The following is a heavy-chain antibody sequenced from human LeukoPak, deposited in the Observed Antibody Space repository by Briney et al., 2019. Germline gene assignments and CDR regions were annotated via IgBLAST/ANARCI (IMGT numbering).Heavy chain of an antibody. Sequence: GGSLRLSCEASGFTFSSCTIHWFRQAPGKGLEWVSTISSGSSYMYYADSMTGRFTISRDNAKNSLFLQMNSLRAEDTAVYYCAKPHPYYYDSSGYSSMAPASHWGQGTLVTVSS. D-gene: IGHD3-22*01. V-gene: IGHV3-21*04. J-gene: IGHJ4*02. CDR1: GFTFSSCT. CDR2: ISSGSSYM. CDR3: AKPHPYYYDSSGYSSMAPASH.